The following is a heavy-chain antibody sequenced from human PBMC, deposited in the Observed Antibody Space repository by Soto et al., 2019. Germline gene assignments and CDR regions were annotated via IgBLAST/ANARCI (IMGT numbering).Heavy chain of an antibody. CDR1: GFTFGDYA. Sequence: PGGSLRLSCTASGFTFGDYAMSWFRQAPGKGLEWVVFIRSKVYGGTTEYAASVKGRFTISRDDSKGIAYLQMNSLKTEDTAVYYCTTVGGMDVWGQGTTVTVSS. CDR3: TTVGGMDV. CDR2: IRSKVYGGTT. V-gene: IGHV3-49*03. J-gene: IGHJ6*02.